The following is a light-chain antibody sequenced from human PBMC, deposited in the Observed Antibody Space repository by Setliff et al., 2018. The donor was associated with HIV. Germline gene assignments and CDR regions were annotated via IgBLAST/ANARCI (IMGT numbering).Light chain of an antibody. CDR1: SSDVGGYSY. CDR2: DVS. CDR3: SSYTSSRTHV. J-gene: IGLJ1*01. V-gene: IGLV2-14*03. Sequence: QSVLTQPASVSGSPGQSITISCTGTSSDVGGYSYVSWYQHHPGKAPKLMIYDVSKRPSGVSNRFSGSKSGNTAALTISGLQAEDEADYYCSSYTSSRTHVFGTGTKVTVL.